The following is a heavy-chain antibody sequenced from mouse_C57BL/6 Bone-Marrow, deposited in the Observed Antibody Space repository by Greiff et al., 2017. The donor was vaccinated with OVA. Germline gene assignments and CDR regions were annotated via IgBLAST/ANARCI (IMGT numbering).Heavy chain of an antibody. V-gene: IGHV1-82*01. Sequence: QVQLKESGPELVKPGASVKISCKASGYAFSSSWMNWVKQRPGKGLEWIGRIYPGDGDTNYNGKFKGKATLTADKSSSTAYMQLSSLTSEDSAVYFCARSLYYGSSPAWFAYWGQGTLVTVSA. D-gene: IGHD1-1*01. J-gene: IGHJ3*01. CDR2: IYPGDGDT. CDR1: GYAFSSSW. CDR3: ARSLYYGSSPAWFAY.